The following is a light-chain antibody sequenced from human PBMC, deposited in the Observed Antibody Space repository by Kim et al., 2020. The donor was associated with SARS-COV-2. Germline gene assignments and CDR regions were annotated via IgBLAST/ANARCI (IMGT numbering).Light chain of an antibody. Sequence: RANMNCKSSQSVLYSAKNKNYLAWYQHKPGQPPKLLIYWASTRESGVPDRFSGSGSGTDFTLTISTLQAEDVAVYYCQQYYSVPDTFGKGTKLEI. CDR1: QSVLYSAKNKNY. CDR2: WAS. V-gene: IGKV4-1*01. CDR3: QQYYSVPDT. J-gene: IGKJ2*01.